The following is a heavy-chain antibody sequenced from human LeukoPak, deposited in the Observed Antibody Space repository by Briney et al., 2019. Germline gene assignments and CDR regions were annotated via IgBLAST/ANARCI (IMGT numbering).Heavy chain of an antibody. CDR3: AREAYYYDSSGYLT. CDR1: GGSFSGYY. J-gene: IGHJ4*02. Sequence: SETLSLTCAVYGGSFSGYYWSWIRQPPGKGLEWIGEINHSGSTNYNPSLKSRVTISVDTSKNQFSLKLSSVTAADTAVYYCAREAYYYDSSGYLTWGQGTLVTVSS. CDR2: INHSGST. V-gene: IGHV4-34*01. D-gene: IGHD3-22*01.